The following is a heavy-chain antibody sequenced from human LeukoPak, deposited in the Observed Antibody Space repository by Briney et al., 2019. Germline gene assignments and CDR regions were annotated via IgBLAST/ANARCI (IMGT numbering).Heavy chain of an antibody. Sequence: AASVKVSCKASGGTFSSYAISWVRQAPGQGLEWMGRIIPIFGIANYAQKFQGRVTITGAKSTSTAYMELSSLRSEDTAVYYCARTGTYCSGGSCYWGYYYYGMDVWGQGNTVTVSS. V-gene: IGHV1-69*04. CDR3: ARTGTYCSGGSCYWGYYYYGMDV. CDR1: GGTFSSYA. J-gene: IGHJ6*02. CDR2: IIPIFGIA. D-gene: IGHD2-15*01.